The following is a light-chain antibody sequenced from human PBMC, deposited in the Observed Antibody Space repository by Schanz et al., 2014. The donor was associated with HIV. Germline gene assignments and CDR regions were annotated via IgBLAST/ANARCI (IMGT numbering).Light chain of an antibody. CDR3: QQAYDPPFT. J-gene: IGKJ4*01. V-gene: IGKV1-39*01. Sequence: DIQMTQSPSSLSASLGARVTITCRASENVRTYVNWYQQKPGKAPNLLMYDGSTPQSGVPSRFSGRGSGTDFTLPMTSVQPDVFATYYCQQAYDPPFTFGGGTK. CDR1: ENVRTY. CDR2: DGS.